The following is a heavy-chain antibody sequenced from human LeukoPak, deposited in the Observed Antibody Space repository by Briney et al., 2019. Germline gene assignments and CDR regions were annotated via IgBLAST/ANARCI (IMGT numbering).Heavy chain of an antibody. Sequence: SQTLSLTCTVSGDSISSGDYYWSWIRQPAGTGLEWIGRISSSGSTNYNPSLKSRVTISVDTSKNQFSLKLSSVTAADKAVYYCARSCRILDIVATIRARLGGNGFDIWGQGTMVTVSS. D-gene: IGHD5-12*01. CDR2: ISSSGST. CDR1: GDSISSGDYY. CDR3: ARSCRILDIVATIRARLGGNGFDI. J-gene: IGHJ3*02. V-gene: IGHV4-61*02.